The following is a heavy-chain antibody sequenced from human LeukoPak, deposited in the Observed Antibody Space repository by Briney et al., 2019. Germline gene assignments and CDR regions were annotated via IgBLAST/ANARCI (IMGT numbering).Heavy chain of an antibody. V-gene: IGHV1-2*02. CDR2: INPNSGGT. CDR1: GYTFTGYY. D-gene: IGHD2-2*01. Sequence: ASVKVSCKASGYTFTGYYMHWVRQAPGQGLEWMGWINPNSGGTNYAQKFQGRVTMTRDTSISTAYMELSRLRSDDTAVYYCARDLGGVVPAAPRDWFDPWGQGTLVTVSS. CDR3: ARDLGGVVPAAPRDWFDP. J-gene: IGHJ5*02.